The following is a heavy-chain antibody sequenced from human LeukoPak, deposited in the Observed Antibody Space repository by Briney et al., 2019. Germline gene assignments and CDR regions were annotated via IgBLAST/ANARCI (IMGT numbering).Heavy chain of an antibody. V-gene: IGHV3-30*02. D-gene: IGHD3-22*01. CDR1: GCTFSSYD. CDR3: VKDREVVTSPYYFFRHV. CDR2: IRYDGSNK. J-gene: IGHJ6*04. Sequence: GGSLRLSCAASGCTFSSYDMHWVRQAPGKGLEWVAFIRYDGSNKYYADSVKGRSTISRDNYKNTLYLQMNSLRAEDTAVHCCVKDREVVTSPYYFFRHVWAKETRVSLPS.